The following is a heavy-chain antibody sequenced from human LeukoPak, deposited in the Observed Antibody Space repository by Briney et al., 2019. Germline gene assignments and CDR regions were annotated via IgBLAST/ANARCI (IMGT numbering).Heavy chain of an antibody. D-gene: IGHD1-14*01. CDR3: AKNRGGYYYYYMDV. V-gene: IGHV3-48*01. CDR2: ITSSSSAK. Sequence: GGSLRLSCAASGFTFSTSGMNWVRQAPGKGLEWVSYITSSSSAKYYADSVKGRFTISRDNSKNTLYLQMNSLRAEDTAVYYCAKNRGGYYYYYMDVWGKGTTVTVSS. J-gene: IGHJ6*03. CDR1: GFTFSTSG.